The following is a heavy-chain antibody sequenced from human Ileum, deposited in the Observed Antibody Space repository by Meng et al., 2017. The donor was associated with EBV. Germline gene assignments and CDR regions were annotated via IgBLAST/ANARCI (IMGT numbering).Heavy chain of an antibody. V-gene: IGHV4-34*01. CDR1: RCAFSTYH. CDR2: ISHTGTT. Sequence: QPQQGVVGLLNPSEALPLTCGTYRCAFSTYHGTRIRQPPGKALEWIGEISHTGTTKYNPSLKNRVTISLDTSNNQFSLNLNSVTAADTALYYCARYGTCGANSFYCFDPWGQGTLVTVSS. CDR3: ARYGTCGANSFYCFDP. J-gene: IGHJ5*02. D-gene: IGHD4-23*01.